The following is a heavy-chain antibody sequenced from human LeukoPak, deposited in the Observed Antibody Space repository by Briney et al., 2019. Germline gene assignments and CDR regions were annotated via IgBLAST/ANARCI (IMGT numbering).Heavy chain of an antibody. CDR1: GGSISSGGYS. CDR2: IYHSGST. J-gene: IGHJ5*02. V-gene: IGHV4-30-2*01. Sequence: IPSETLSLTCAVSGGSISSGGYSWSWIRQPSGKGLEWIGYIYHSGSTYYNPSLKSRVTISVDRSKNQFSLKLSSVTAADTAVYYCARGGALLEWLPINLHFDPWGQGTLVTVSS. D-gene: IGHD3-3*01. CDR3: ARGGALLEWLPINLHFDP.